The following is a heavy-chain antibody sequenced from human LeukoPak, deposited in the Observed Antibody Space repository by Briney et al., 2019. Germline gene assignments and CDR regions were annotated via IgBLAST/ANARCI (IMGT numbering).Heavy chain of an antibody. CDR2: ISSNGGST. V-gene: IGHV3-64D*09. CDR3: VKDLWFGESLTGDAFDI. CDR1: GFTFSSYS. Sequence: PGGSLRLSCAASGFTFSSYSMNWVRQAPGKGLEYVSAISSNGGSTYYADSVKGRFTISRDNSKNTLYLQMSSLRAEDTAVYYCVKDLWFGESLTGDAFDIWGQGTMVTVSS. D-gene: IGHD3-10*01. J-gene: IGHJ3*02.